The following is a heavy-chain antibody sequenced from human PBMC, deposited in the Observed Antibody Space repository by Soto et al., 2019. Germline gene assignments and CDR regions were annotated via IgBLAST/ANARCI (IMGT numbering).Heavy chain of an antibody. CDR2: ISSSSSYI. Sequence: GGSLRLSCAASGFTFSSYSMNWVRQAPGKGLEWVSSISSSSSYIYYADSVKGRFTISRDNAKNSLYLQMNSLRAEDTAVYYCARAEPLPDYYYYGMDVWGQGTTVTVSS. D-gene: IGHD1-26*01. CDR3: ARAEPLPDYYYYGMDV. CDR1: GFTFSSYS. J-gene: IGHJ6*02. V-gene: IGHV3-21*01.